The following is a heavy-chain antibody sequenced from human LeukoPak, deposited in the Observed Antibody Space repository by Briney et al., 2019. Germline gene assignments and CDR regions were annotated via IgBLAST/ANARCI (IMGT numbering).Heavy chain of an antibody. J-gene: IGHJ5*02. D-gene: IGHD6-13*01. CDR2: INPNSGGT. V-gene: IGHV1-2*02. Sequence: ASVKVSCKASGYTFTAYHMHWVRQAPGQGLEWMGWINPNSGGTNYEQKFQGRVTMTRDTSVSTAYMELSRLRSDDTAEYYCARDRNGPGYSREFDLWGQGTLVTVSS. CDR1: GYTFTAYH. CDR3: ARDRNGPGYSREFDL.